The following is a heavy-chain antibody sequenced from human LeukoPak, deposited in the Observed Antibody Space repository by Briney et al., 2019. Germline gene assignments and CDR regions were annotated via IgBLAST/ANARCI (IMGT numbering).Heavy chain of an antibody. CDR1: GFTFDDHA. Sequence: GGSLRLSCAASGFTFDDHAMHWVRQAPGKGLEWVSGISWNSGSIGYADSVKGRFTISRDNAKNSLYLQMNSLRAEDTALYYCAKGYSSGWIDYWGQGTLVTVSS. J-gene: IGHJ4*02. CDR2: ISWNSGSI. CDR3: AKGYSSGWIDY. D-gene: IGHD6-19*01. V-gene: IGHV3-9*01.